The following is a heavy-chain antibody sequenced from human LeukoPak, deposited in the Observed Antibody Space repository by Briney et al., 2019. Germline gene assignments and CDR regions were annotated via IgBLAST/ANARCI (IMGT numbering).Heavy chain of an antibody. V-gene: IGHV3-30*02. Sequence: GGSLRLSCAASGFTFSSYGMHWVRQAPGKGLEWVAFIRYDGSKKYFADSVKGRFTISRDNSKNTLYLQMNTLRAEDTAVYYCARDMFNLLYYFDYWGQGTLVTVSS. J-gene: IGHJ4*02. D-gene: IGHD3-10*02. CDR3: ARDMFNLLYYFDY. CDR2: IRYDGSKK. CDR1: GFTFSSYG.